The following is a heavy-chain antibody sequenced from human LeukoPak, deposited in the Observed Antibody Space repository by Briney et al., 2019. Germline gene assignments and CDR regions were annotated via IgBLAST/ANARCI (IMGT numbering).Heavy chain of an antibody. D-gene: IGHD1-1*01. CDR2: FDPEDGET. CDR1: GYTLTESS. CDR3: ATLPPRTRANFDY. Sequence: ASVKVSCKVSGYTLTESSMHWVRQAPGKGLEWMGGFDPEDGETIYAQKFQGRVTMTEDTSTDTAYMELSSLRSEDTAVYYCATLPPRTRANFDYWGQGTLVTVSS. V-gene: IGHV1-24*01. J-gene: IGHJ4*02.